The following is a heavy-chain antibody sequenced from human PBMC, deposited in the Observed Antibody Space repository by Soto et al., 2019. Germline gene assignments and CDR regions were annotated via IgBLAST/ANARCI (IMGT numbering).Heavy chain of an antibody. D-gene: IGHD3-10*01. J-gene: IGHJ4*02. CDR1: GFTFSSYA. CDR2: ISGSGGST. CDR3: AKDSGYYYGSGSYYNSRHDKKLITGFADY. V-gene: IGHV3-23*01. Sequence: GGSLRLSCVASGFTFSSYAMSWVRQAPGKGLEWVSAISGSGGSTYYADSVKGRFTISRDNSKNTLYLQMNSLRAEDTAVYYCAKDSGYYYGSGSYYNSRHDKKLITGFADYWGQGTLVTVSS.